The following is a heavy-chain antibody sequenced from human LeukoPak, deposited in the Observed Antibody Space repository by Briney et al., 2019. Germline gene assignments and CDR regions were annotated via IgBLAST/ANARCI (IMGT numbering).Heavy chain of an antibody. CDR2: IYYSGST. CDR3: ARDLDWNDEDYYYGMDV. Sequence: SETLSLTCTVSGGSFSSGSSYWSWLRQPPGKGLEWIGYIYYSGSTNYNPSLKSRVTISVDTSKNQFSLKLSSVTAADTGVYYCARDLDWNDEDYYYGMDVWGQGTTVTVSS. J-gene: IGHJ6*02. V-gene: IGHV4-61*01. D-gene: IGHD1-1*01. CDR1: GGSFSSGSSY.